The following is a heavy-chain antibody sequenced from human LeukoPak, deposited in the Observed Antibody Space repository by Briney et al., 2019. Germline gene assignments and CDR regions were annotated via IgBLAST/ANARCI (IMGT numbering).Heavy chain of an antibody. D-gene: IGHD6-13*01. CDR3: ARSGYSSSWYPDY. V-gene: IGHV3-11*01. CDR2: ISSSGSTI. J-gene: IGHJ4*02. CDR1: GFTFSDYY. Sequence: PGGSLRLSCAASGFTFSDYYMSWIRQAPGKGLEWVSHISSSGSTIYYADSVKGRFTISRDNAKNSLYLQMNSLGAEDTAVYYCARSGYSSSWYPDYWGQGTLVTVSS.